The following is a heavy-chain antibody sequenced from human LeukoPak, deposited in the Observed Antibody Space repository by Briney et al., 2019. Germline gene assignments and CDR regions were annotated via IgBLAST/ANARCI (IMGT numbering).Heavy chain of an antibody. CDR1: GGSFSGYY. V-gene: IGHV4-34*01. J-gene: IGHJ5*02. CDR2: INHSGST. D-gene: IGHD3-22*01. CDR3: ARGRYDSSGYRRNWFDP. Sequence: SETLSLTCAVYGGSFSGYYWSWMRQPPGKGLEWIGEINHSGSTNYNPSLKSRVTISVDTSKNQFSLKLSSVTAADTAVYYCARGRYDSSGYRRNWFDPWGQGTLVTVSS.